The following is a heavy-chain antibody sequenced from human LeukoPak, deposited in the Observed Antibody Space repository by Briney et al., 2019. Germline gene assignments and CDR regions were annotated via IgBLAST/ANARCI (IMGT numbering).Heavy chain of an antibody. J-gene: IGHJ4*02. CDR3: ARQGTSSWLVPGLDY. CDR1: GGSFSGYY. V-gene: IGHV4-34*01. D-gene: IGHD6-19*01. CDR2: INHSGST. Sequence: SETLSLTCAVYGGSFSGYYWSWVRQPPGKGLEWIGEINHSGSTNYNPSLKGRVTISVDTSKNQFSLKLSSVTAADTAVYYCARQGTSSWLVPGLDYWGQGTLVTVSS.